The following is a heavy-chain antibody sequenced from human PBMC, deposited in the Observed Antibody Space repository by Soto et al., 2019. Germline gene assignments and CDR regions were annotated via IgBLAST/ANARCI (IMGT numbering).Heavy chain of an antibody. Sequence: ASVKVSCKASGYTFTSYGISWVRQAPGQGLEWVGWISAYNGNSNYAQKYHGRVTMTTDTSTNTAYMEMSSLRSDDTAVYYCARMNYYDTSGYPFDYWGQGTMVTVSS. V-gene: IGHV1-18*01. CDR3: ARMNYYDTSGYPFDY. CDR1: GYTFTSYG. J-gene: IGHJ4*03. D-gene: IGHD3-22*01. CDR2: ISAYNGNS.